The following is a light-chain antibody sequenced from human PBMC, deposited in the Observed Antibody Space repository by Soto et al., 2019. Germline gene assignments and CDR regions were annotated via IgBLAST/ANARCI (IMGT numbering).Light chain of an antibody. V-gene: IGKV1-5*01. CDR2: DAS. CDR3: HQYNSHLYT. CDR1: QSISTW. J-gene: IGKJ2*01. Sequence: DIQMTQSPSTLSASVGDRVTITCRASQSISTWLAWYQQKPGKAPKLLIYDASSLESGVPSRFSGSGSGTEFTLTISSLQPDDFATYYCHQYNSHLYTFGQGTKLEIK.